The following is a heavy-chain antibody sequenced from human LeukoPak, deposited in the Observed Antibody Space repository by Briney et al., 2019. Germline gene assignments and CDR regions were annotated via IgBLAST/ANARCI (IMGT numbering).Heavy chain of an antibody. CDR1: GGSISSYY. Sequence: SETLSLTCTVSGGSISSYYWSWIRQPPGKGLEWIGYIYYSGSTNYNASLTNRVTISVDTSKNQFSLKLSSVTAADKAVYYCAREVGYCSGGSCYSYFDYWGLGTLVTVSS. CDR2: IYYSGST. J-gene: IGHJ4*02. CDR3: AREVGYCSGGSCYSYFDY. V-gene: IGHV4-59*01. D-gene: IGHD2-15*01.